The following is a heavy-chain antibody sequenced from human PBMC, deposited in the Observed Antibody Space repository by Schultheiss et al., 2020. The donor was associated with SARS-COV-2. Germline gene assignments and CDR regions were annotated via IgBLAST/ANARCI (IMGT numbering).Heavy chain of an antibody. Sequence: SETLSLTCTVSGGSISSSSYYWGWIRQPPGKGLEWIGSIYYSGSTYYNPSLKSRVTISVDTSKNQFSLKLSSVTAADTAVYYCARGVTIFGVVIMTRFDPWGQGTLVTVSS. J-gene: IGHJ5*02. V-gene: IGHV4-39*07. CDR1: GGSISSSSYY. D-gene: IGHD3-3*01. CDR2: IYYSGST. CDR3: ARGVTIFGVVIMTRFDP.